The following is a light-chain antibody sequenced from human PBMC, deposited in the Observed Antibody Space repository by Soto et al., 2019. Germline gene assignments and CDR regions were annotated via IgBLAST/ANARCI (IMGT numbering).Light chain of an antibody. Sequence: PGESATLYCRSSQTVSITYLTWYQQTPGQAPRLLIFGASKRATGIPDRFSGSGSGRDFTLTISRLEPEDFAMYYCQQYGSSLLTFGGGTKVDI. CDR2: GAS. V-gene: IGKV3-20*01. J-gene: IGKJ4*01. CDR3: QQYGSSLLT. CDR1: QTVSITY.